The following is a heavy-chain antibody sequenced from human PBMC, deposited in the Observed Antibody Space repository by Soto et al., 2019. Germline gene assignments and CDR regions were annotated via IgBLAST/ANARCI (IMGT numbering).Heavy chain of an antibody. J-gene: IGHJ4*02. D-gene: IGHD3-22*01. CDR3: AKDAPYYYDSSGYYDPFDY. V-gene: IGHV3-30*18. Sequence: PGGSLRLSCAASGFTFSSYGIHWVRQAPGKGLEWVALISYDGSNKYYADSVKGRFTISRDNSKNTLYLQMNSLRAEDTAMYYCAKDAPYYYDSSGYYDPFDYWGQGTLVTVSS. CDR1: GFTFSSYG. CDR2: ISYDGSNK.